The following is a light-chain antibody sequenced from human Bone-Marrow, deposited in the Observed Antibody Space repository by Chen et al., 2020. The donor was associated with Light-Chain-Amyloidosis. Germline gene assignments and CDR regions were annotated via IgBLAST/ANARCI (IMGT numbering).Light chain of an antibody. CDR3: QSYQGSSQGV. V-gene: IGLV6-57*01. J-gene: IGLJ3*02. CDR2: EDD. CDR1: SGSIATNY. Sequence: NFMLTQPHSVSESPGKTEIISCTRSSGSIATNYVQWYQQRPGSSPTTVIYEDDQRPSGVPDRFSGSIDRSSNSASLTISGLTTEDEADYYCQSYQGSSQGVFGGGTKLTVL.